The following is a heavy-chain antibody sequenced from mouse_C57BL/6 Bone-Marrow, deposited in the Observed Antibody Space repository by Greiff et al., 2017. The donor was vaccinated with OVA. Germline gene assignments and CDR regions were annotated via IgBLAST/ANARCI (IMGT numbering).Heavy chain of an antibody. Sequence: QVQLQQPGAELVMPGASVKLSCKASGYTFTSYGISWVKQRTGQGLEWIGEIYPRSGNTYYNEKFKGKATLTADKSSSTAYMELRSLTSEDSAVYICAYYYGSSSLNAMGYWGQGTTVTVAS. CDR3: AYYYGSSSLNAMGY. V-gene: IGHV1-81*01. D-gene: IGHD1-1*01. J-gene: IGHJ4*01. CDR2: IYPRSGNT. CDR1: GYTFTSYG.